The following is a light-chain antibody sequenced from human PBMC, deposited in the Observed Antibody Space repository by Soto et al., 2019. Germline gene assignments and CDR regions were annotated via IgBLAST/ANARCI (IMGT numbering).Light chain of an antibody. CDR2: EVT. V-gene: IGLV2-8*01. Sequence: QSVLTQPPSASGSPGQSVTISCTGTSSDVGGYHYVSWYQQHPGKAPKLIIYEVTKRPSGVPDRFSGSKSGSTASLTVSGLQAEDEADYYCSSYAGTNNLLFGGGTKVTVL. CDR1: SSDVGGYHY. J-gene: IGLJ2*01. CDR3: SSYAGTNNLL.